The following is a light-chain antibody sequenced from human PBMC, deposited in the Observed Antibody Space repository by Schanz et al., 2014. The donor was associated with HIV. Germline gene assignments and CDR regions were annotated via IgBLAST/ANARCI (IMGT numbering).Light chain of an antibody. CDR2: DVS. CDR3: SSYAGSNNLV. CDR1: SSDVGGYNY. V-gene: IGLV2-8*01. Sequence: QSALTQPPSASGSPGQSVTISCTGTSSDVGGYNYVSWYQLRPGKAPKLMIYDVSDRPSGVSNRFSGSKSGITASLTVSGLQAEDEADYYCSSYAGSNNLVFGGGTKLTVL. J-gene: IGLJ2*01.